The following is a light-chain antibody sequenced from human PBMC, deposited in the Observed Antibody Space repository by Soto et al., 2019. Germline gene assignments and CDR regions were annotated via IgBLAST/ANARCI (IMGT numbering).Light chain of an antibody. Sequence: SVLTQPASVSGSPGQSITISCTGTSSDVGGYNYVSWYQQHPGKAPKLMIYDVSNRPSGVSNRFSGSKSGNTASLPISGLQAEDEADYYCSSYTSSSTLVFGGGPQLTAL. CDR1: SSDVGGYNY. J-gene: IGLJ2*01. CDR3: SSYTSSSTLV. CDR2: DVS. V-gene: IGLV2-14*01.